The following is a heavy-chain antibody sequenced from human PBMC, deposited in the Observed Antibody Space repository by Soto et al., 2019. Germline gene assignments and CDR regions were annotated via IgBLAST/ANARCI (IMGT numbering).Heavy chain of an antibody. CDR1: GFTFSSYA. J-gene: IGHJ1*01. CDR2: ISGSGGST. V-gene: IGHV3-23*01. CDR3: ARDRVESGYPEYFQH. Sequence: GGSLRLSCAASGFTFSSYAMSWVRQAPGRGLEWVSAISGSGGSTYYADSVKGRFTISRDNSKNTLYLQMNSLRAEDTAVYYCARDRVESGYPEYFQHWGQGTLVTVSS. D-gene: IGHD3-22*01.